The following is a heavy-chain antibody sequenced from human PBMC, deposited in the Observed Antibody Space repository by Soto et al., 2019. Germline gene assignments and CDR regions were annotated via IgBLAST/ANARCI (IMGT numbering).Heavy chain of an antibody. J-gene: IGHJ4*02. CDR3: ARDGVGPFDY. CDR2: TSYSGNT. Sequence: QVQLQESGPGLLKPSETLSLTCTISGGSVSSYQWSWIRQPPGKGLEWIGLTSYSGNTVYNPSLKSRVAFSVDTSKNHFSLTLTSVTAADTAVYSCARDGVGPFDYWGQGALVTVSS. CDR1: GGSVSSYQ. D-gene: IGHD1-26*01. V-gene: IGHV4-59*02.